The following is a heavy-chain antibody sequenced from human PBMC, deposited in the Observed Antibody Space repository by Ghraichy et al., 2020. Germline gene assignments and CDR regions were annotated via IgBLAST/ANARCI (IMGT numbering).Heavy chain of an antibody. CDR2: ISYDGSNK. CDR1: GFTFSSYA. Sequence: GGSLRLSCAASGFTFSSYAMHWVRQAPGKGLEWVAVISYDGSNKYYADSVKGRFTISRDNSKNTLYLQMNSLRAEDTAVYYCARETYYDFWSGQENYYYYYGMDVWGQGTTVTVSS. D-gene: IGHD3-3*01. J-gene: IGHJ6*02. CDR3: ARETYYDFWSGQENYYYYYGMDV. V-gene: IGHV3-30-3*01.